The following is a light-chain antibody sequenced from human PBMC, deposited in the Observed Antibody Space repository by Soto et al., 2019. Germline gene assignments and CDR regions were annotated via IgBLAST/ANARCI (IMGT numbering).Light chain of an antibody. J-gene: IGLJ1*01. CDR3: QSYDSSRSYV. CDR2: GNS. V-gene: IGLV1-40*01. CDR1: SSNIGAGYD. Sequence: QSVLTQPPSVSGAPGQRVTISCTGSSSNIGAGYDVHWYQQLPGTAPKLLIYGNSNRPSGVPDRFSGSKSGTSASLAITGLQAEDEADYYCQSYDSSRSYVFGTG.